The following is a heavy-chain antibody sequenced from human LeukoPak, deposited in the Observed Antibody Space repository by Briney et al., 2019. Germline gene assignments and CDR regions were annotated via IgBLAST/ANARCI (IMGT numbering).Heavy chain of an antibody. CDR2: ISSSGSTI. Sequence: PGGSLRLSCAASGFTFSSYEMNWVRQAPGKGLEWVSYISSSGSTIYYADSVKGRFTISRDNAKNSLYLQMNSLRAEDTAVYYCARVAWGSGYDFSFDYWGQGTLVTVSS. CDR3: ARVAWGSGYDFSFDY. CDR1: GFTFSSYE. D-gene: IGHD5-12*01. V-gene: IGHV3-48*03. J-gene: IGHJ4*02.